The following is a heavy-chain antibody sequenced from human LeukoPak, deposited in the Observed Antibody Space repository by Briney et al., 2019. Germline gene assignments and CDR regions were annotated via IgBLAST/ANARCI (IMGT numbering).Heavy chain of an antibody. CDR2: IFYSGST. Sequence: SETLSLTCTVSGDSISSSSYSWGWIRQPPGKGLEWIGSIFYSGSTFYNPSLKSRVTISVDTSKNQFSLKMRSVTAADTAVYYCASRSLFYDSSGYYWWGQGTLVTVSS. V-gene: IGHV4-39*01. J-gene: IGHJ4*02. CDR1: GDSISSSSYS. CDR3: ASRSLFYDSSGYYW. D-gene: IGHD3-22*01.